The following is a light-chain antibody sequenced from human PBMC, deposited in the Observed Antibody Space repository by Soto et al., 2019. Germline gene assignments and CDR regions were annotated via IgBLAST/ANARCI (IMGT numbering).Light chain of an antibody. J-gene: IGLJ1*01. V-gene: IGLV2-14*01. Sequence: QSALTQPASVSGSPGQAITISCTGTSSDVGGYTYVSWYQQHPGKAPKFIIYDVSNRPSGVSNRFSGSKSGNTASLTISGLQDEDEAAYYCSSYTTSNTRQIVFGTGTKLTVL. CDR1: SSDVGGYTY. CDR3: SSYTTSNTRQIV. CDR2: DVS.